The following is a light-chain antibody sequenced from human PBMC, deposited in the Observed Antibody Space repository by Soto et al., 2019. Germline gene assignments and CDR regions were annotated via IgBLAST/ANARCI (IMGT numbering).Light chain of an antibody. Sequence: QSVLTQPASVSGSPGQSITNSCTGTSSDVGGYDLVSWYQQYPGKAPKLLIYEDSKRPSGVSNRFSGSKSGNTASLTISGLQAGDETDYYCCSYARSDTYVFGTGTKVTVL. CDR3: CSYARSDTYV. CDR2: EDS. J-gene: IGLJ1*01. CDR1: SSDVGGYDL. V-gene: IGLV2-23*01.